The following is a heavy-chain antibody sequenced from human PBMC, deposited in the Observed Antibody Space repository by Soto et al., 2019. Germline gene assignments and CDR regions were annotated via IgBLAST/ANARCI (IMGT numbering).Heavy chain of an antibody. Sequence: EVQLVESGGGLVQPGGSLRLSCAASGFTFSTYEMHWVRQATGTGLEWVSGIGTAGDTDYPGSVKGRFTISRENAKNSLYLQMNSLRAEDTAVYYCARTSYYDIGGMDVWGQGTTVTVSS. CDR2: IGTAGDT. J-gene: IGHJ6*02. V-gene: IGHV3-13*01. CDR3: ARTSYYDIGGMDV. D-gene: IGHD3-9*01. CDR1: GFTFSTYE.